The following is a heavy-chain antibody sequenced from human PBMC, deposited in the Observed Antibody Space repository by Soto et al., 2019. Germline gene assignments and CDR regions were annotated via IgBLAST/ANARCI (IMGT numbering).Heavy chain of an antibody. CDR1: GGTFSSYA. D-gene: IGHD2-15*01. CDR2: ITPIFGTA. V-gene: IGHV1-69*13. CDR3: ARVAGGSLYAFDI. Sequence: GASVKVSCKASGGTFSSYAISWVRQAPGQGLEWMGGITPIFGTANYAQKFQGRVTITADESTSTAYMELSSLRSEDTAVYYCARVAGGSLYAFDIWGQGTMVTVSS. J-gene: IGHJ3*02.